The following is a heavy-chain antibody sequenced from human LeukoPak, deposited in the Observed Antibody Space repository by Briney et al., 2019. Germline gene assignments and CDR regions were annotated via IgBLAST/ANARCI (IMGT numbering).Heavy chain of an antibody. CDR2: IIPIFGTA. Sequence: SVKVSCKASGGTFSSYAISWVRQAPGQGLEWMGGIIPIFGTANYAQKFQGRVTITTDESTSTAYMELSSLRSEDTAVYYCAIFTYYDFWSGPTLYYYYMDVWGKGTTVTVSS. J-gene: IGHJ6*03. CDR3: AIFTYYDFWSGPTLYYYYMDV. CDR1: GGTFSSYA. D-gene: IGHD3-3*01. V-gene: IGHV1-69*05.